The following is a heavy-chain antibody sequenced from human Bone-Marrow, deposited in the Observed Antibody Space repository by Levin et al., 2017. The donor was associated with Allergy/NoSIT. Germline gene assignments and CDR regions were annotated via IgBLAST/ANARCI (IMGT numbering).Heavy chain of an antibody. V-gene: IGHV4-61*02. CDR3: ARTLGYCSSVSCPGFDP. Sequence: ASETLSLTCTVSDGSISSGSYYWSWIRQPAGKGLEWIGRIYISGSTNYNPSLKSRVTISVDTSENQFSLKLSSVTAADTAVYYCARTLGYCSSVSCPGFDPWGQGTLVTVSS. CDR2: IYISGST. J-gene: IGHJ5*02. D-gene: IGHD2-2*01. CDR1: DGSISSGSYY.